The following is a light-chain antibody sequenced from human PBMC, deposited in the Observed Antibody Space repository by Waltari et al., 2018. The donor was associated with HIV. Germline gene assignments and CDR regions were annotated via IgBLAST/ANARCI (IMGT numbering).Light chain of an antibody. J-gene: IGLJ3*02. CDR1: SGSVSSRSY. CDR2: DTN. V-gene: IGLV8-61*01. CDR3: LLYVGTGIWV. Sequence: QPVVTQEPSFSVSPGGTVPLTCGLSSGSVSSRSYPSWYQTTPRLPPRILIYDTNTRSSGVPDRFSGSILGNKAALTITGAQSDDESDYYCLLYVGTGIWVFGGGTKLTVL.